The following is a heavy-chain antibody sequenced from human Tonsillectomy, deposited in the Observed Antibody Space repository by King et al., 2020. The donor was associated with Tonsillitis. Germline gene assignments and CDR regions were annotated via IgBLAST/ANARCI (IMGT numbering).Heavy chain of an antibody. D-gene: IGHD6-6*01. J-gene: IGHJ4*02. CDR1: GFTFSRYG. V-gene: IGHV3-30*18. CDR2: ISYGGNNK. CDR3: AKDAYSSSSVLDY. Sequence: VQLVESGGGVVQPGRSLRLSCAASGFTFSRYGMHWVRQAPGKGLEWVTVISYGGNNKYYADSVKGRFTISRDNSKNTLYLQMNSLRAEDTGVYYCAKDAYSSSSVLDYWGQGTLVTVSS.